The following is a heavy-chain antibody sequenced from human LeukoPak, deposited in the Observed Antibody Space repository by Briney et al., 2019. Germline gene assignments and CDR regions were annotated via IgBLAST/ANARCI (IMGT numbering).Heavy chain of an antibody. CDR1: GFTFRNYG. Sequence: RTGRSLRLSCEASGFTFRNYGMHWVRQAPGKGLDWVGVIWFDGSNRYYADSVKGRFTISRDNSKNTLYLQVNSVRAEDTAVYYCARDTSGYYDYWGQGALVTVSS. V-gene: IGHV3-33*01. CDR3: ARDTSGYYDY. J-gene: IGHJ4*02. D-gene: IGHD2-15*01. CDR2: IWFDGSNR.